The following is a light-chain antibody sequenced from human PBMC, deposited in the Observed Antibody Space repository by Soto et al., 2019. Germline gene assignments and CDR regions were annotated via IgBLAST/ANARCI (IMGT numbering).Light chain of an antibody. CDR2: SDN. Sequence: QPVLTQPPSASGTPGQRVTIFCSGSSSNIGTNTVIWYQQLQGAAPKLLIYSDNQRPSGVPGRFSGSKAGTSASLAISGLQSEDEADYYCAAWDVSLVVFGGGTKVTVL. CDR3: AAWDVSLVV. V-gene: IGLV1-44*01. J-gene: IGLJ2*01. CDR1: SSNIGTNT.